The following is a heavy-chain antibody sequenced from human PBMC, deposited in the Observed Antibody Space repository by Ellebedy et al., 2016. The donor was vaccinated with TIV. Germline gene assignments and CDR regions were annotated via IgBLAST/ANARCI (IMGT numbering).Heavy chain of an antibody. CDR3: AKDHGSSGWPAFDY. CDR2: INNRGNI. Sequence: PGGSLSLSCAASGFTVGRYAMSWVRQAPGKGLEWVSSINNRGNIYDAGSARGRFTIYRDDSTNTLFLEMNSLRVEDTAMYYCAKDHGSSGWPAFDYWGHGVLVTVSS. CDR1: GFTVGRYA. D-gene: IGHD6-19*01. V-gene: IGHV3-23*01. J-gene: IGHJ4*01.